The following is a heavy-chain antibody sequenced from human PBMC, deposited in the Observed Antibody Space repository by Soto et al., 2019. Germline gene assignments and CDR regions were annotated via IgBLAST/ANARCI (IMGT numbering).Heavy chain of an antibody. J-gene: IGHJ4*02. D-gene: IGHD6-19*01. Sequence: PGGSLRLSCAASGFTFTSYAMSWVRQAPGKGLEWVSAITGGGHSAYYADSVKGRFTISGDNSKNTLYLQMNSLRAEDTAVYYCAKDGHSSGCFDYWGQGALVTVSS. V-gene: IGHV3-23*01. CDR1: GFTFTSYA. CDR3: AKDGHSSGCFDY. CDR2: ITGGGHSA.